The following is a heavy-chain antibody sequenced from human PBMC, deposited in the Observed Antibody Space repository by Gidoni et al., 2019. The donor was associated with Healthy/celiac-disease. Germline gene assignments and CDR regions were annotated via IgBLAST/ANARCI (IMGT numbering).Heavy chain of an antibody. CDR2: ISWNSGSI. D-gene: IGHD3-10*01. Sequence: EVQLVESGGGLVQPGRSLRLSCAASGFTFADYAMHWVRQAPGKGLEWVSGISWNSGSIGYADSVKGRFTISRDNAKNSLYLQMNSLRAEDTALYYCAKDQDYYGSGSYYIGNYYGMDVWGQGTTVTVSS. CDR1: GFTFADYA. V-gene: IGHV3-9*01. J-gene: IGHJ6*02. CDR3: AKDQDYYGSGSYYIGNYYGMDV.